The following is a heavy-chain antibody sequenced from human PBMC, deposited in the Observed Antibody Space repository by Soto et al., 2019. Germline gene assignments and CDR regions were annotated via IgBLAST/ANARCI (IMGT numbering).Heavy chain of an antibody. D-gene: IGHD3-3*01. CDR2: IYYSGST. V-gene: IGHV4-39*01. Sequence: PSETQSLTCTVSGGYIRSSGYYWGWIRQPPGKGLEWIGSIYYSGSTYYNPSLKSRVTISVDTSKNQFSLKLSSVTAADTAVYYCARHRITIFGVVTQHPNWFDPWGQGTLVTVSS. J-gene: IGHJ5*02. CDR3: ARHRITIFGVVTQHPNWFDP. CDR1: GGYIRSSGYY.